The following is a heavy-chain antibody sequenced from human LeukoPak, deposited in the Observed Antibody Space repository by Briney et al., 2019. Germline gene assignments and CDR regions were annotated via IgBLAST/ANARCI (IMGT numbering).Heavy chain of an antibody. CDR2: INHSGST. CDR1: GGSFSDYY. V-gene: IGHV4-34*01. J-gene: IGHJ4*02. CDR3: ARRGFYGSGSHDY. D-gene: IGHD3-10*01. Sequence: SETLSLTCAVYGGSFSDYYWGWIRQPPGKGLEWIGEINHSGSTNYNPSLKSRVTMSVDTSNNHFSLKLSSVTAADTAVYYCARRGFYGSGSHDYWGQGTLVIVSS.